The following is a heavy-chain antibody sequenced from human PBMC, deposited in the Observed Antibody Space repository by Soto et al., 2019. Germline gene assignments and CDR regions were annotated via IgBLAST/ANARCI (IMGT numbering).Heavy chain of an antibody. Sequence: SETLSLTCAVYGGSFSGYYWSWIRQPPGKGLEWIGEINHSGSTNYNPSLKSRVTISVDTSKNQFSLKLSSVTAADTAVYYCARSDFWSGYFTPYYYYGMDVWSQGTTVTVSS. CDR2: INHSGST. CDR1: GGSFSGYY. V-gene: IGHV4-34*01. J-gene: IGHJ6*02. D-gene: IGHD3-3*01. CDR3: ARSDFWSGYFTPYYYYGMDV.